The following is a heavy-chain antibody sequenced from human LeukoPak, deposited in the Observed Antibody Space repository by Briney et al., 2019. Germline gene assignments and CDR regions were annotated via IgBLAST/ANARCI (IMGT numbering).Heavy chain of an antibody. CDR3: ARASRNSGYDLNDAFDI. CDR1: GGSISNYY. Sequence: SETLSLTCTVSGGSISNYYWSWIRQPPGKGLEWIGYIYYTGGTNYNPSLKSRVTISVDTSKNQFSLKLSSVTAADTAVYYCARASRNSGYDLNDAFDIWGQGTMVTVSS. D-gene: IGHD5-12*01. CDR2: IYYTGGT. J-gene: IGHJ3*02. V-gene: IGHV4-59*08.